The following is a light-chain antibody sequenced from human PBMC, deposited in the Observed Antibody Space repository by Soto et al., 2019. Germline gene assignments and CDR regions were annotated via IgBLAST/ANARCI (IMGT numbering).Light chain of an antibody. Sequence: DVPMTQSPSSLSASVGDRVTITCRASQSISSYLNWYQQKPGKAPKLLIYAASSLQSGVPSRFSGSGSGTDFTLTISSLQPEDFATYYCQQSYSTPPTFGQGTKREIK. CDR3: QQSYSTPPT. CDR1: QSISSY. CDR2: AAS. V-gene: IGKV1-39*01. J-gene: IGKJ2*01.